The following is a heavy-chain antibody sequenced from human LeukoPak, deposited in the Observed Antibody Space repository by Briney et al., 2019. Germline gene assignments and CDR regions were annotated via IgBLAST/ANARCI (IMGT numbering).Heavy chain of an antibody. CDR2: ISSSSSYI. J-gene: IGHJ4*02. V-gene: IGHV3-21*01. CDR1: GFTFSSYS. Sequence: PGGSLRLSRAASGFTFSSYSMNWVRQAPGKGLEWVSSISSSSSYIYYADSVKGRFTISRDNAKTSLSLQMNSLIDEDTDVYYCARVRDGYYYDSSGYYYFDYWGQGTLVTVSS. CDR3: ARVRDGYYYDSSGYYYFDY. D-gene: IGHD3-22*01.